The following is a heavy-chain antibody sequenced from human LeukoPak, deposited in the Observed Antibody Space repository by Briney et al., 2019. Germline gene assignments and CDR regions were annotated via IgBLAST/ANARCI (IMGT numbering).Heavy chain of an antibody. CDR2: INSDGSST. Sequence: GGSLRLSCAASGFTFSSYWMHWVRQAPGKGLVWVSRINSDGSSTSYADSVKGRFTVSRDNARNSLYLQMNSLTDEDTATYFCVRDLLRRYFDSWGQGTLVTVSS. CDR1: GFTFSSYW. CDR3: VRDLLRRYFDS. D-gene: IGHD2/OR15-2a*01. V-gene: IGHV3-74*01. J-gene: IGHJ4*02.